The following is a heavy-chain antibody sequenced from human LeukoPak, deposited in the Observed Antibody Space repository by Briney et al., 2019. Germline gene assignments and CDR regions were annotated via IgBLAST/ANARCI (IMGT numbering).Heavy chain of an antibody. Sequence: GGSLRLSCAASCFTFSSYAMTWVRQAPGKGLEWVSSFTSMSRTIYYADSVKGRFTISSDDAKKTLYLQMKSLRVEDTAIYYCARQSSGIGATDKIVYWGQRTLVTVSS. V-gene: IGHV3-21*01. D-gene: IGHD6-13*01. J-gene: IGHJ4*02. CDR1: CFTFSSYA. CDR3: ARQSSGIGATDKIVY. CDR2: FTSMSRTI.